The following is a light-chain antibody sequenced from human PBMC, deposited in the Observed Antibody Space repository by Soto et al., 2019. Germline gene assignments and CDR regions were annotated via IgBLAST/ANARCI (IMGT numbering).Light chain of an antibody. CDR2: GAS. CDR3: QQYDNWPLT. CDR1: QSVYSN. J-gene: IGKJ4*01. Sequence: EIVTTQSPATLSVSPGERATLSCRASQSVYSNLAWYQQKPGQAPRFLIYGASTRATGIPARFSGSGSGTEFTLTISSLQSEDFAVYYCQQYDNWPLTFGGGTKVENK. V-gene: IGKV3-15*01.